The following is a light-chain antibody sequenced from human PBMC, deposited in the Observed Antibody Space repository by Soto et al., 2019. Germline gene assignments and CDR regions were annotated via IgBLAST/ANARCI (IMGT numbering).Light chain of an antibody. V-gene: IGKV3-20*01. CDR3: PDYGSPARA. CDR2: VAS. CDR1: QSVSGSY. J-gene: IGKJ1*01. Sequence: EIVLTQSPGTLSLSPGERATLSCRASQSVSGSYLAWYPQKPGQAPRPLTFVASSSATGLPDRCSCSGFGTALTLTIGRLALDEFEVYYGPDYGSPARAFGQGAKVESK.